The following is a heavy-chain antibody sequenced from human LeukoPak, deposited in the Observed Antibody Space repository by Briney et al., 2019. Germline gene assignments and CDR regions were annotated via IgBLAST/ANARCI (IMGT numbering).Heavy chain of an antibody. CDR1: GGSISSYY. D-gene: IGHD3-10*01. CDR2: IYYSGST. Sequence: PSETLSLTCTVSGGSISSYYWSWIQQPPGKGLEWIGYIYYSGSTNYNPSLKSRVTISVDTSKNQFSLKLSSVTAADTAVYYCALLGGGLYYFDYWGQGTLVTVSS. J-gene: IGHJ4*02. V-gene: IGHV4-59*08. CDR3: ALLGGGLYYFDY.